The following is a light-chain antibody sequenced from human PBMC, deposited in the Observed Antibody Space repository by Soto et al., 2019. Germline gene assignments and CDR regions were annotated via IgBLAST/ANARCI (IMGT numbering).Light chain of an antibody. V-gene: IGKV1-39*01. Sequence: DIQLTQSPSSLSASVGDRVTITCRASQSIRSYLNWYQQKPGKAPKLLIYAASSLQTGVSSRLSGSGSGTDFTLTISSLQPEDFATYYCQQLNSYPITFGQGTRLEIK. CDR3: QQLNSYPIT. CDR1: QSIRSY. CDR2: AAS. J-gene: IGKJ5*01.